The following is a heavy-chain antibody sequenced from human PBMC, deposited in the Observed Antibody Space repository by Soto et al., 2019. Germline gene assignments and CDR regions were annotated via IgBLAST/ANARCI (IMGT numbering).Heavy chain of an antibody. CDR2: IKQDGSEK. CDR1: GFTFSSYW. V-gene: IGHV3-7*01. J-gene: IGHJ4*02. Sequence: GGSLRLSCAAPGFTFSSYWMSWVRQAPGKGLEWVANIKQDGSEKYYVDSVKGRFTISRDNAKNSLYLQMNSLRAEDTAVYYCARVEGEEYSSSSFDYWGQGTLVTVSS. D-gene: IGHD6-6*01. CDR3: ARVEGEEYSSSSFDY.